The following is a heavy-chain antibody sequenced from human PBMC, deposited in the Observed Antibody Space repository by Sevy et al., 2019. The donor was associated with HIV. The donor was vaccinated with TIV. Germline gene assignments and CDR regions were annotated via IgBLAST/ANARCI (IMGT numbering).Heavy chain of an antibody. V-gene: IGHV3-23*01. CDR3: AKEGTWYGRDYFDY. J-gene: IGHJ4*02. CDR2: ISGGGGGT. Sequence: GGSLRLSCVASGFSFSLYTMSWVRQAPGKGLEWVSAISGGGGGTYYADSVKGRFTISRDTSKNTLSLQMTSLRAEDTAVYYCAKEGTWYGRDYFDYWGQGTLVTVSS. CDR1: GFSFSLYT. D-gene: IGHD6-13*01.